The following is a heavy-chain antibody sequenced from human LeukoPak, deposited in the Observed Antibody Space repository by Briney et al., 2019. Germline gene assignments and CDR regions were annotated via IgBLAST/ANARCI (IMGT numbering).Heavy chain of an antibody. CDR2: IDYRGST. D-gene: IGHD3-16*01. V-gene: IGHV4-34*01. Sequence: SETLSLTCTVSGGSFSFYFWHWIRQPPGEGLDWIGEIDYRGSTQYKPSLRSRGIISIDTSGNHFSLKLTSVTAADTAVYFCARDSDSGFQWGQGMLVTVSS. CDR1: GGSFSFYF. CDR3: ARDSDSGFQ. J-gene: IGHJ4*02.